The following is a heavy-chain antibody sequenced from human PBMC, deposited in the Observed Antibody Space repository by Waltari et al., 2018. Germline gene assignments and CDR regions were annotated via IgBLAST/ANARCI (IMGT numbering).Heavy chain of an antibody. CDR3: ARVPKDTAMVYFDY. D-gene: IGHD5-18*01. Sequence: QVQLQESGPGLVKPSETLFLTCTVSGGSISSYYWSWIRQPPGKGLEWIGYIYYSGSTNYNPSLKSRVTISVDTSKNQFSLKLSSVTAADTAVYYCARVPKDTAMVYFDYWGQGTLVTVSS. CDR1: GGSISSYY. CDR2: IYYSGST. J-gene: IGHJ4*02. V-gene: IGHV4-59*01.